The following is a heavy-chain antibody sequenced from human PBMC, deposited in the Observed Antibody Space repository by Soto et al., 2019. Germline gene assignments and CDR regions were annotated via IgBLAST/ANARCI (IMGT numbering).Heavy chain of an antibody. Sequence: QVQLQESGPGLVKPSQTLSLTCTVSGGSISSGGYYWSWIRQHPGKGLEWIGYIYYSGSTYYNPSLTSRVTRSVDTSKNQFSLKLSSVTAAATAVYYCARGGRRSPGMDVWGQGTTVTVSS. CDR3: ARGGRRSPGMDV. J-gene: IGHJ6*02. CDR1: GGSISSGGYY. CDR2: IYYSGST. V-gene: IGHV4-31*03.